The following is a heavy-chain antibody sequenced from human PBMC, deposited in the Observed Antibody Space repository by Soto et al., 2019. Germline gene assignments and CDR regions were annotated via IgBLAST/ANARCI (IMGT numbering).Heavy chain of an antibody. V-gene: IGHV3-30*18. Sequence: GVSLRLSCSASGFTFSSYGMHWVRQAPGKGLEWVAVISYDGSNKYYADSVKGRFTISRDNSKNTLYLQMNSLRAEDTAVYYCAKGPWYSSGWYYFDYWGQGILVTVSS. CDR2: ISYDGSNK. J-gene: IGHJ4*02. CDR1: GFTFSSYG. CDR3: AKGPWYSSGWYYFDY. D-gene: IGHD6-19*01.